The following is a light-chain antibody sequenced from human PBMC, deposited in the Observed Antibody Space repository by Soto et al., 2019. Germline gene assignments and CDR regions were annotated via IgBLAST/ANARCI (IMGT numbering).Light chain of an antibody. CDR1: QSISNW. CDR2: RAS. CDR3: QQYESYST. Sequence: DIQMTQSPSTLSASVGERVTITCRASQSISNWLAWYQQKPGKAPKLLIYRASSLEGGVPSRFSGSGSGTEFTLTISGLQPDDFATYYCQQYESYSTFGGGTKVEIK. J-gene: IGKJ4*01. V-gene: IGKV1-5*03.